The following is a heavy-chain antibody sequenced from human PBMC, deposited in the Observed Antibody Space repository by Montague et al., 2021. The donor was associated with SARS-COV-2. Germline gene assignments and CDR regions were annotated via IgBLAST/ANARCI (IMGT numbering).Heavy chain of an antibody. D-gene: IGHD3-3*01. Sequence: TRSLTCTVSGGSISSGGYYWSWIRQHPGKGLEWIGYIYYSGSTYYNPSLKSRVTISVDTSKNQFSLKLSSVTAADTAVYYCARITSITIFGVVSAFDIWGQGTMVTVSS. CDR2: IYYSGST. CDR3: ARITSITIFGVVSAFDI. J-gene: IGHJ3*02. CDR1: GGSISSGGYY. V-gene: IGHV4-31*03.